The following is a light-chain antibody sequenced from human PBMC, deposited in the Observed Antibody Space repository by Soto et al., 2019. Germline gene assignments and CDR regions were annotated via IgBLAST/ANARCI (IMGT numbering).Light chain of an antibody. J-gene: IGLJ1*01. CDR3: CSYAGRNTFV. Sequence: QSALTQSASVSGSPGQSITISCSGTSSDVGPYNLVSWYQQHPGKAPKLIIYEVSERPSGVSNRFSGSKSGNTASLTISGLQADDEADYYCCSYAGRNTFVFGLGTKLTVL. CDR1: SSDVGPYNL. CDR2: EVS. V-gene: IGLV2-23*02.